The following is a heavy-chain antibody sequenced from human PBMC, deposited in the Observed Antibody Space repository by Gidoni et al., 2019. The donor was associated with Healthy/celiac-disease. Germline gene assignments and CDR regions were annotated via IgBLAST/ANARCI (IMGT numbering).Heavy chain of an antibody. V-gene: IGHV1-24*01. CDR2: FDPEDGET. D-gene: IGHD5-12*01. Sequence: QVQLVQSGAEVKKPGASVKGSCKVSGYTLTELSMHWVRQAPGKGLEWMGGFDPEDGETIYAQKFQGRVTMTEDTSTDTAYMELSSLRSEDTAVYYCATDLRSRSGSTWTIDYWGQGTLVTVSS. J-gene: IGHJ4*02. CDR1: GYTLTELS. CDR3: ATDLRSRSGSTWTIDY.